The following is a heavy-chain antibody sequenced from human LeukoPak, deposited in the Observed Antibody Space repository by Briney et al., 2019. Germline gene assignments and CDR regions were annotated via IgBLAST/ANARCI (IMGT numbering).Heavy chain of an antibody. Sequence: GGSLRLSCAASGFTVSSNYMSWVRQAPGKGLEWVSVIYSGGSAYYADSVKGRFTISRDNSKNTLYLQMNSLRAEDTAVYYCARVLYYYDSSGYNWFDPWGQGTLATVSS. V-gene: IGHV3-53*01. CDR1: GFTVSSNY. CDR2: IYSGGSA. J-gene: IGHJ5*02. D-gene: IGHD3-22*01. CDR3: ARVLYYYDSSGYNWFDP.